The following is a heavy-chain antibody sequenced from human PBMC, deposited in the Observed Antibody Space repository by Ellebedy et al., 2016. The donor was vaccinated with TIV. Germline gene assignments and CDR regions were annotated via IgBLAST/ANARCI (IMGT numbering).Heavy chain of an antibody. CDR3: ARHEGTLWYSRLFDF. Sequence: MPSETLSLTCTVSGGSIGRSTFYWGWIRQPPGRGLEWIANVKYSGSTYYNPSLKSRVAISVDTSKNQFSLKLSSVTAADTAVYYCARHEGTLWYSRLFDFWGQGALVTVSS. V-gene: IGHV4-39*01. CDR1: GGSIGRSTFY. CDR2: VKYSGST. J-gene: IGHJ4*02. D-gene: IGHD6-13*01.